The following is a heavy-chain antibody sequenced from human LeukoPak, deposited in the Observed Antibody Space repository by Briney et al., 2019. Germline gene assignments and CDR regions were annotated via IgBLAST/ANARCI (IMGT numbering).Heavy chain of an antibody. CDR2: IFDAGRT. Sequence: GGSLRLSCAASGFSVGGTYMSWVRQAAGKGWQWVSTIFDAGRTTYSDSVQGRFTISRESYMNTLFLQMNSLRADDTAVYYCAGATKWLAHDFWGQGILVTVSS. J-gene: IGHJ4*02. V-gene: IGHV3-53*01. CDR3: AGATKWLAHDF. D-gene: IGHD6-19*01. CDR1: GFSVGGTY.